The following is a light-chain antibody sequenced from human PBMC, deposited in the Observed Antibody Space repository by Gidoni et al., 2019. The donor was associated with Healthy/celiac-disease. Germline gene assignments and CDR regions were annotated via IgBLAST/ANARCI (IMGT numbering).Light chain of an antibody. Sequence: IVFTQSPATLSLSPGDRATLSCRASQSVSSYLAWYQQKPGQAPRLLIYDASNRATGIPARFSGSGSGTDFTLTISSLEPEDFAVYYCQQRSNWPTFGQGTKVESK. V-gene: IGKV3-11*01. CDR1: QSVSSY. J-gene: IGKJ1*01. CDR3: QQRSNWPT. CDR2: DAS.